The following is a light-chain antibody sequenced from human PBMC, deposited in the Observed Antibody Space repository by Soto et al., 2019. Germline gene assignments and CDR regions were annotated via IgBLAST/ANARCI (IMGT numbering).Light chain of an antibody. J-gene: IGKJ5*01. CDR3: QQANSFPIT. Sequence: DIQMTQSPSTLSASVGDRFTITCRASQTISSWLAWYQQKPGEAPVLLIYKASSLQSGVPSRFSGSGSETEFTLTISSLQPEDFATYFCQQANSFPITFGQGTRLEIK. V-gene: IGKV1-5*03. CDR2: KAS. CDR1: QTISSW.